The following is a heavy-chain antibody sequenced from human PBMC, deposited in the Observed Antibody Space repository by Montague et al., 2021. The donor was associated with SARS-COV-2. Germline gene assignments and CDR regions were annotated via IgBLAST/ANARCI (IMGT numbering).Heavy chain of an antibody. J-gene: IGHJ4*02. Sequence: SLRLSCAASGFTLSTYWMTWVHQAPGKGLEWVANIKEDGSEKHYVDSVRGRFTISRDNAENSLYLQMNSLRAEDTAVYYCARDKRYNWIPDYWGQGTLVTVSS. CDR2: IKEDGSEK. CDR1: GFTLSTYW. CDR3: ARDKRYNWIPDY. V-gene: IGHV3-7*03. D-gene: IGHD1-20*01.